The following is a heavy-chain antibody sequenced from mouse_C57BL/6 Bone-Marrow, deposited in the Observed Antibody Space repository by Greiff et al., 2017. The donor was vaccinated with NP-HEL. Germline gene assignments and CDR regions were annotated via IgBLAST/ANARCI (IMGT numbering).Heavy chain of an antibody. CDR1: GYTFTSYW. J-gene: IGHJ2*01. Sequence: QVQLQQPGAELVMPGASVKLSCKASGYTFTSYWMHWVKQRPGQGLEWIGEIDPSDSYTNYNQKFKGKSTLTVDKSSSTAYMQLSILTSEDSAVYYCAREGGYDYDGGWYFDYWGQGTTLTVSS. CDR2: IDPSDSYT. V-gene: IGHV1-69*01. CDR3: AREGGYDYDGGWYFDY. D-gene: IGHD2-4*01.